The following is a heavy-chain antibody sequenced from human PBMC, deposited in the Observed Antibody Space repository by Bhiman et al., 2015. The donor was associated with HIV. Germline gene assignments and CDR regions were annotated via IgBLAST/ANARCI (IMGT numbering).Heavy chain of an antibody. D-gene: IGHD6-19*01. CDR2: ITHNGGTQ. CDR1: GFTFSGYG. V-gene: IGHV3-30*18. CDR3: AKRGQGSNGWFREFDY. Sequence: QVQLVESGGGVVQPGRSLRLSCAAFGFTFSGYGMHWVRQAPGKGLEWVAVITHNGGTQYYADSVKGRFTISRDNSINTLYLQMNSLRPEDTAVYYCAKRGQGSNGWFREFDYWGQGTLVTVSS. J-gene: IGHJ4*02.